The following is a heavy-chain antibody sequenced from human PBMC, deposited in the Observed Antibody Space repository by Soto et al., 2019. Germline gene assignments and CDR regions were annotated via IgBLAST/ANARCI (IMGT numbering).Heavy chain of an antibody. D-gene: IGHD2-15*01. CDR2: TFNFDGSL. Sequence: EVQLVESGGRLVKPGGSLRLSCAASGFALSTYSIGWVRQAPGKGLEWVSFTFNFDGSLYYADSVKGRFAISRDNAKSAGYLQMNSLRAEDTAVYYCAREEGYCGGGSCFRSAFDLWGQGTVVTVSS. CDR3: AREEGYCGGGSCFRSAFDL. J-gene: IGHJ3*01. V-gene: IGHV3-21*01. CDR1: GFALSTYS.